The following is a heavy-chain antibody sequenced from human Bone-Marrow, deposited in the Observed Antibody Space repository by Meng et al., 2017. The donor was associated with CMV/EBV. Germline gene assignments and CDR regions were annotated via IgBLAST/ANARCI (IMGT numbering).Heavy chain of an antibody. Sequence: GESLKISCAASGFTFRSYWIHWVRQVPGKGLVWVSHISSDGSITFYADSVRGRFTISRDNAKNTLYLQMNSLRVEDTAVYYCARDEGYSGSLDYWGQGTLVTSPQ. CDR2: ISSDGSIT. CDR3: ARDEGYSGSLDY. J-gene: IGHJ4*02. CDR1: GFTFRSYW. D-gene: IGHD1-26*01. V-gene: IGHV3-74*01.